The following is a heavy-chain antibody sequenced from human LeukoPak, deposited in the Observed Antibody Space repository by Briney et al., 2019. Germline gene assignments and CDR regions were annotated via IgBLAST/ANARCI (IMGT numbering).Heavy chain of an antibody. CDR1: GYTFTDYY. J-gene: IGHJ4*02. CDR2: VDPEDGET. D-gene: IGHD3-22*01. CDR3: ATAYYYDSSGPLDY. V-gene: IGHV1-69-2*01. Sequence: ASVKISCEVSGYTFTDYYMHWVQQAPGKGLEWMGLVDPEDGETIYAEQFQGRVTITADTSTDTAYMELSSLRSEDTAVYYCATAYYYDSSGPLDYWGQGTLVTVSS.